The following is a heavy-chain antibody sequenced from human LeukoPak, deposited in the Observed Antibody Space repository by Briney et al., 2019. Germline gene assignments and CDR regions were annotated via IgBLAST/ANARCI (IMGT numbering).Heavy chain of an antibody. J-gene: IGHJ3*02. D-gene: IGHD1/OR15-1a*01. CDR2: ISSSSSTI. V-gene: IGHV3-48*04. CDR3: ARDLGDWDNDVFDI. CDR1: GFTFSSYS. Sequence: GGSLRLSCAASGFTFSSYSMNWVRQAPGKGLEWVSYISSSSSTIYYADSVKGRFTISRDNANNSLYLQMNSLRAEDTAVYYCARDLGDWDNDVFDIWGKGKMVPVFS.